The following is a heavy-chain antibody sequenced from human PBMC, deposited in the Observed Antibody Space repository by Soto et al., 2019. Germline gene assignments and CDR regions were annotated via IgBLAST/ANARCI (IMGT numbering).Heavy chain of an antibody. Sequence: QVQLVQSGAEVKKPGSSVKVSCKGSGGTFSSYAISWVRQAPGQGLEWMGGIIPIFGTANYAQKFQGRVTITADESTSTAYMELSSLRSEDTAVYYCARDSVLRSPDAFDIWGQGTMVTVSS. CDR2: IIPIFGTA. CDR3: ARDSVLRSPDAFDI. J-gene: IGHJ3*02. D-gene: IGHD4-17*01. V-gene: IGHV1-69*01. CDR1: GGTFSSYA.